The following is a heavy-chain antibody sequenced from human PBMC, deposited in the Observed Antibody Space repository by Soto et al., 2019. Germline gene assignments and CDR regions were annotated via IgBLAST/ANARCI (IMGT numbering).Heavy chain of an antibody. CDR1: GGSISSGGYY. Sequence: QVQLQESGPGLVKPSQTLSLTCTVSGGSISSGGYYWSWIRQHPGKGLEWIGYIYYSGSTYYNPSLKRRVTISVDTSKNQFSMKLRSVTAADTAVYYCAISSGYADWFDPWGQGTLVTVSS. V-gene: IGHV4-31*03. CDR3: AISSGYADWFDP. D-gene: IGHD3-22*01. J-gene: IGHJ5*02. CDR2: IYYSGST.